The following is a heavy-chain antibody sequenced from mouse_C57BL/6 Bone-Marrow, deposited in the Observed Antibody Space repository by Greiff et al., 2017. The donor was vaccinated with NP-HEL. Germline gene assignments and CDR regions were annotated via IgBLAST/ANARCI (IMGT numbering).Heavy chain of an antibody. CDR1: GFTFTDYY. CDR3: ARYGERYYAMDY. J-gene: IGHJ4*01. Sequence: EVQVVESGGGLVQPGGSLSLSCAASGFTFTDYYMSWVRQPPGKALEWLGFIRHKANGYTTVSSASVKGRFTISRDNSHRILHLQMNALRAEDSATYYCARYGERYYAMDYWGQGTSVTVSS. CDR2: IRHKANGYTT. V-gene: IGHV7-3*01.